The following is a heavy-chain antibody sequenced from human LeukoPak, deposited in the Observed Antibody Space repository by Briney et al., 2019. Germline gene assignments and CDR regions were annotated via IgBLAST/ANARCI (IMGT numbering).Heavy chain of an antibody. CDR3: ARDRSADDAFDI. V-gene: IGHV3-33*08. CDR2: IYYDGSNK. J-gene: IGHJ3*02. Sequence: PGGSLRLSCEGSAFIFSGHWMNWVRQAPGKGLEWVAVIYYDGSNKYYADSVKGRFTISRDNSKNTLYLQMNSLRAEDTAVYYCARDRSADDAFDIWGQGTMVTVSS. CDR1: AFIFSGHW.